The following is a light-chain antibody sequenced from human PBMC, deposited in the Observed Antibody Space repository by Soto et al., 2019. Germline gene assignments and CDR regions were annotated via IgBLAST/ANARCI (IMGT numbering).Light chain of an antibody. Sequence: EIVLTQSPGTLSLSPGERATLSCRASQKVISNYLAWYQQRPGQAPRLLIYGASSRATGIPDRFSGSGSGTDFTLTISRLEPEDFAVYYCHQYGSAPPETFGQGTKVEIK. CDR3: HQYGSAPPET. CDR2: GAS. J-gene: IGKJ1*01. V-gene: IGKV3-20*01. CDR1: QKVISNY.